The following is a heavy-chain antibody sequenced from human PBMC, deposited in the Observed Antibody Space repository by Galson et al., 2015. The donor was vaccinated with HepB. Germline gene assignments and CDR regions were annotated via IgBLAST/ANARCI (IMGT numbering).Heavy chain of an antibody. J-gene: IGHJ2*01. CDR3: ARGPHSSFFDL. CDR1: GGSFSGYY. D-gene: IGHD6-19*01. CDR2: INHSGST. Sequence: SETLSLTCAVYGGSFSGYYWSWIRQPPGKGLEWIGEINHSGSTNYNPSLKSRVTISVDTSKNQFSLKLSSVTAADTAVYYCARGPHSSFFDLWGRGTLVTVSS. V-gene: IGHV4-34*01.